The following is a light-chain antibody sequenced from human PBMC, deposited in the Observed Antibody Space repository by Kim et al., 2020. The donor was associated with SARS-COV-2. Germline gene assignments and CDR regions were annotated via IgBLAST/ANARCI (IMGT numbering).Light chain of an antibody. J-gene: IGKJ3*01. CDR2: AAS. CDR1: QGISRH. CDR3: QQTHSSPFT. V-gene: IGKV1-9*01. Sequence: ASVGDRGTITCRASQGISRHLVWYQQKPGNAPKRLIFAASTLQSGVPSRFSGSASGTDFTLTISSLQPEDFATYYCQQTHSSPFTFGPGTKMDI.